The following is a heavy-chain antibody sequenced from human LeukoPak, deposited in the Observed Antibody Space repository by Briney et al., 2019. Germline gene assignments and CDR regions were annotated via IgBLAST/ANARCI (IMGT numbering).Heavy chain of an antibody. J-gene: IGHJ4*02. V-gene: IGHV3-23*01. CDR2: INGGGGST. CDR1: GFTFSSYA. CDR3: AKDGDIVATIIDY. D-gene: IGHD5-12*01. Sequence: GGSLRLSCAASGFTFSSYAMNWVRQAPGKGLEWVSVINGGGGSTYYADSVKGRFTISRDNSKNTLYLQMNSLRAEDTAVYYCAKDGDIVATIIDYWGQGTLVTVSS.